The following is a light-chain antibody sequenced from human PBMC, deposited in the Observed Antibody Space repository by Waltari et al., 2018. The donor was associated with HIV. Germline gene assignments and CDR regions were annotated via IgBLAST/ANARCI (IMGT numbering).Light chain of an antibody. CDR1: SSNIGAGYD. V-gene: IGLV1-40*01. Sequence: QSVLTQPPSGSGAPGQRVTISCTGSSSNIGAGYDVHWYHQLPGTAPKLLNCGESNRPSGVPDRVSASKSGTSASLAITGLQPDDETDYYCQSYDSSLSNWVFGGGTKVTVL. CDR2: GES. CDR3: QSYDSSLSNWV. J-gene: IGLJ3*02.